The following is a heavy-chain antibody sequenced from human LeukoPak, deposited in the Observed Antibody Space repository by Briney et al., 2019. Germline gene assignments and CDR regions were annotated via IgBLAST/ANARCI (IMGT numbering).Heavy chain of an antibody. J-gene: IGHJ6*02. CDR1: GFTFSDYY. CDR2: ISSSSSYT. CDR3: ARAAGGPRGAVDYYGMDV. Sequence: GGSLRLSCAASGFTFSDYYMSWIRQAPGKGLEWVSYISSSSSYTNYADSVKGRFTISRDNAKNSLYLQMNSLRAEDTAVYYCARAAGGPRGAVDYYGMDVWGQGTTATVSS. V-gene: IGHV3-11*05. D-gene: IGHD3-10*01.